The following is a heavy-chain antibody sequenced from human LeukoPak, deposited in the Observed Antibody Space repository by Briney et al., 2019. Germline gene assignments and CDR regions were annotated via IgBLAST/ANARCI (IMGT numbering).Heavy chain of an antibody. J-gene: IGHJ4*02. V-gene: IGHV2-5*02. Sequence: SGPTLVKPTQTLTLTCTFSGFSLSTIGVGVGWIRQPPGKALEWLALMYWDDDKRYSPSLKSRLTITKDTSKNQVVLTMTNMDPVDTATYYCAHSPPYVWGSYREFDYWGQGTLVTVSS. CDR1: GFSLSTIGVG. CDR2: MYWDDDK. CDR3: AHSPPYVWGSYREFDY. D-gene: IGHD3-16*02.